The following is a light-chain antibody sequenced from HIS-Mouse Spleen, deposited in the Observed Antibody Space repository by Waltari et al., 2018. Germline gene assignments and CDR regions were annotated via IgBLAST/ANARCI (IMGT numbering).Light chain of an antibody. J-gene: IGLJ2*01. V-gene: IGLV3-10*01. CDR2: EDS. Sequence: SYELTQPPSVSVSPGQTARITCSGDALPTKYPYWYQQKSGQAPVLVIYEDSKRPAGIPGRFSGSSSGTMATLTISGAQVEDEADYYCYSTDSSGNHRVFGGGTKLTVL. CDR1: ALPTKY. CDR3: YSTDSSGNHRV.